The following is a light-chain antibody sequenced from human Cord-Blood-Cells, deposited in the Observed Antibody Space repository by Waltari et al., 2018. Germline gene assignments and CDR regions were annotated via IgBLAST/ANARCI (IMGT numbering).Light chain of an antibody. CDR2: AAS. Sequence: DIQMTQSPSSLSASVGDRVTITCRASQSISSYLNWYQQKPGQAPKPLIYAASSLQSGVPSRFSGSGSGTDFTLTISSLQPEDFATYYCQQSYSTPETFGQGTKVEIK. CDR3: QQSYSTPET. J-gene: IGKJ1*01. V-gene: IGKV1-39*01. CDR1: QSISSY.